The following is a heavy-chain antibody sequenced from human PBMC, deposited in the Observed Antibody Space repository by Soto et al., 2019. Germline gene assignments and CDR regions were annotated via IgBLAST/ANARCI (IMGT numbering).Heavy chain of an antibody. Sequence: GGSLRLSCAASGFTFSSYSMNWVRQAPGKGLEWVSSISSSSSYIYYADSVKGRFTISRDNAKNSLYLQMNSLRAEDTAVYYCATYSMVRGVIEYYFDYWGQGTLVTVSS. D-gene: IGHD3-10*01. J-gene: IGHJ4*02. CDR3: ATYSMVRGVIEYYFDY. CDR1: GFTFSSYS. V-gene: IGHV3-21*01. CDR2: ISSSSSYI.